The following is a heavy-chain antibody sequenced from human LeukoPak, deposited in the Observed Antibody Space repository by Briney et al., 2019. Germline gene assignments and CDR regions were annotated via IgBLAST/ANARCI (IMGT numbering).Heavy chain of an antibody. CDR3: ARAAGPSGH. V-gene: IGHV3-66*01. CDR2: IYSGGTT. D-gene: IGHD6-19*01. Sequence: PGGSLRLSCAASGFVVSGNYMSWVRQTPGKGLEWIPVIYSGGTTYYADSVKGRFTISRDDAGNTLGLQMNSLRVEDTAVYYCARAAGPSGHWGPGTLVIVSS. J-gene: IGHJ4*02. CDR1: GFVVSGNY.